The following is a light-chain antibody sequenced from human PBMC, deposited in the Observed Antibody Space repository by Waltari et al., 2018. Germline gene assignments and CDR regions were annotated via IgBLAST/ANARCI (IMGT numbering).Light chain of an antibody. J-gene: IGLJ2*01. CDR1: ALPKQY. Sequence: SYELTQSPSVSVSPGQPARITCSGDALPKQYACWYQQKPGQAPVLVIYKDSERPSGIPERFSGSSSGTTVTLTISGVQAEDEADYYCQSADSSGTYVVFGGGTKLTVL. CDR3: QSADSSGTYVV. CDR2: KDS. V-gene: IGLV3-25*03.